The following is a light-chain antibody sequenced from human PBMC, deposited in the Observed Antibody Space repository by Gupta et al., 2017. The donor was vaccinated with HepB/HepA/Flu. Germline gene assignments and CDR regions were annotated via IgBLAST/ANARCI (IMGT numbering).Light chain of an antibody. V-gene: IGLV3-1*01. CDR1: KLGDKY. Sequence: SYELPQPPSVSVSLGQTANITCSGDKLGDKYACWYQQQPGQSPVLVIYQDKKRPSGIPERFSGSNSGNTATLTISGTQAMDEADYYCQAWDSATMVFGGGTKLSVL. CDR3: QAWDSATMV. J-gene: IGLJ2*01. CDR2: QDK.